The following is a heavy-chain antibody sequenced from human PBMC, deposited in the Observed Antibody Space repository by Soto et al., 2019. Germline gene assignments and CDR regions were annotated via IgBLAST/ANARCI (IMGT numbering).Heavy chain of an antibody. V-gene: IGHV1-2*04. J-gene: IGHJ6*02. Sequence: ASVKVSCKASGYTFTGYYMHWVRQAPGQGLEWMGWINPNSGGTNYAQKFQGWVTMTRATSISTAYMELSRLRSDDTAVYYCARLFTGVIGYCSGGSCPGSGGYYGMDVWGQGTTVTVSS. CDR2: INPNSGGT. CDR3: ARLFTGVIGYCSGGSCPGSGGYYGMDV. D-gene: IGHD2-15*01. CDR1: GYTFTGYY.